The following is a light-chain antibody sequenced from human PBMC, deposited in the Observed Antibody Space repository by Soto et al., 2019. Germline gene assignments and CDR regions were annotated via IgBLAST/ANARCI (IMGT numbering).Light chain of an antibody. Sequence: DIQITQSPSTLSASVGDRVTITCRASQSISSWWAWYQQKPGKAPKLLIYKASSLESGVPSRFSGSGSGTEFTLTISSLQPDDFATYYCQQYNSYSCTLGQGTKVDIK. V-gene: IGKV1-5*03. CDR2: KAS. CDR3: QQYNSYSCT. J-gene: IGKJ2*02. CDR1: QSISSW.